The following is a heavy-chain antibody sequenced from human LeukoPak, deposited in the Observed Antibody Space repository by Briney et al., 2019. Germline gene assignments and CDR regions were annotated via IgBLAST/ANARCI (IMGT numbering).Heavy chain of an antibody. CDR3: AKDPNGDYGGYFQS. CDR2: IFGSGSST. V-gene: IGHV3-23*01. D-gene: IGHD4-17*01. J-gene: IGHJ1*01. CDR1: GFTFSNYA. Sequence: QAGGSLRLSCAASGFTFSNYAMSWVRQAPGKGLEWVLSIFGSGSSTYYADSVKGRFTISRDNSKNTVYLQMNSLRAEDTAVYYCAKDPNGDYGGYFQSWGQGTLVTVSS.